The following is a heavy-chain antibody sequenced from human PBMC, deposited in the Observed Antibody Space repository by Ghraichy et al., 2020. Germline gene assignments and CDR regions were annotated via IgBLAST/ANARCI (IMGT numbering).Heavy chain of an antibody. Sequence: GGSLRLSCAASGFTFSSYGMHWVRQAPGTGLEWVAVISYDGSNKYYADSMKGRCTISRDNSKNMVYLQMNSLRPEDTAVFYCAKERDTSGYYSFRGDFYGMDVWGQGTTVTVSS. CDR2: ISYDGSNK. J-gene: IGHJ6*02. D-gene: IGHD3-22*01. CDR1: GFTFSSYG. CDR3: AKERDTSGYYSFRGDFYGMDV. V-gene: IGHV3-30*18.